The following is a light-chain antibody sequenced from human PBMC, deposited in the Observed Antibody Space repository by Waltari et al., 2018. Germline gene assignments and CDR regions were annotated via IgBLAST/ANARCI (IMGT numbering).Light chain of an antibody. CDR3: QQGYSVPYT. CDR2: AAS. V-gene: IGKV1-39*01. Sequence: DIQMTQSPSSLSASVGDRVIITCRASQTISNYLNWYQQKPGKAPKVLISAASTLQSGVPSRFSVSRSGTDFTLIITSLQPEDFATYYCQQGYSVPYTFGQGTKLEIK. J-gene: IGKJ2*01. CDR1: QTISNY.